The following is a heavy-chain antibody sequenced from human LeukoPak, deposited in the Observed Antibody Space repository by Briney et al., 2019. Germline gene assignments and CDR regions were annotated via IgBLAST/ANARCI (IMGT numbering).Heavy chain of an antibody. V-gene: IGHV4-59*01. CDR1: GGSISSYY. CDR3: ARGLRAGSYYFDY. Sequence: PSETLSLTCNVSGGSISSYYWSWIRQPPGKGLEWIGNIFYNGNTNYNPSLKSRVTISVDTSKNQFSLRLSSVTAADTAVYYCARGLRAGSYYFDYWGQGTLVTVSS. CDR2: IFYNGNT. J-gene: IGHJ4*02. D-gene: IGHD1-26*01.